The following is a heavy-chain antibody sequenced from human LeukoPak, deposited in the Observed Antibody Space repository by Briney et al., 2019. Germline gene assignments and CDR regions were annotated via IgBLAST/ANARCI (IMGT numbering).Heavy chain of an antibody. V-gene: IGHV1-2*02. Sequence: ASVKVSCKASGYTVTTYYLHWVRQAPGQALEWMGWINPKNGGTNYAQKFQDRFTMTRDTSISTAYMELSSLTSDDTAVYYGARDPGHTYYYDPWGQGTLVTVSS. CDR1: GYTVTTYY. CDR2: INPKNGGT. CDR3: ARDPGHTYYYDP. D-gene: IGHD3-22*01. J-gene: IGHJ4*02.